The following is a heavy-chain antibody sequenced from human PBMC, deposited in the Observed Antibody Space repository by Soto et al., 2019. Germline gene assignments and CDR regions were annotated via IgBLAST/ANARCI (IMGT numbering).Heavy chain of an antibody. D-gene: IGHD3-3*01. CDR1: GFSLSTSGVG. Sequence: QITLKESGPTLVKPTQTLTLTCTFSGFSLSTSGVGVGWIRQPPGKALEWLALIYWDDDTRYSPSLKSRLTDTKDTTKTQVVLTVANMDPVDKATYYWAHAAVFWSGYYTGLLGYRGQGTLVTVSS. CDR2: IYWDDDT. J-gene: IGHJ4*02. V-gene: IGHV2-5*02. CDR3: AHAAVFWSGYYTGLLGY.